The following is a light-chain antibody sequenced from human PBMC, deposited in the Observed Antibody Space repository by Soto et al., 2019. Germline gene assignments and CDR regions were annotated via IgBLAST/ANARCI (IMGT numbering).Light chain of an antibody. J-gene: IGKJ5*01. CDR2: SAS. CDR1: QSVSDN. V-gene: IGKV3-15*01. CDR3: QQYNDWPIT. Sequence: EIIMTQSPATLSVSPGERVTLSCRASQSVSDNVDWYQQRPGQSPRLLMHSASARAAGLPARFSGSGSGTEFSLSIHSLQSEDFAVYFCQQYNDWPITFGQGTRLETK.